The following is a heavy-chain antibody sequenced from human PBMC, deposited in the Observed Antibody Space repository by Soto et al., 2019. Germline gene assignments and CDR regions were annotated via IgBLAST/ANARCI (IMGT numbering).Heavy chain of an antibody. CDR2: IYYSGST. J-gene: IGHJ5*02. CDR3: ARLERYCSSTSCYLWFDP. Sequence: PSETLSLTCTVSGGSISSYYWSWIRQPPGKGLEWIGYIYYSGSTNYNPSLKSRVTISVDTSKNQFSLKLSSVTAADTAVYYCARLERYCSSTSCYLWFDPWGQGTLVTVSS. CDR1: GGSISSYY. D-gene: IGHD2-2*01. V-gene: IGHV4-59*01.